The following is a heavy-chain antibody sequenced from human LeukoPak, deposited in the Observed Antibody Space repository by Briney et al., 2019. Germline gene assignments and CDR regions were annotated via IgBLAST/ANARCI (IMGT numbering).Heavy chain of an antibody. D-gene: IGHD2-21*01. CDR1: GYTFTGYY. J-gene: IGHJ4*02. V-gene: IGHV1-2*02. Sequence: RASVKGSCKASGYTFTGYYMHWEGQGPGQGLGWMGWINPNSGGTNYAQKFQGRVTMTRDTSISTAYMELSRLRSDDTAVYYCASATLGGEAYYFDYWGQGTLVTVSS. CDR2: INPNSGGT. CDR3: ASATLGGEAYYFDY.